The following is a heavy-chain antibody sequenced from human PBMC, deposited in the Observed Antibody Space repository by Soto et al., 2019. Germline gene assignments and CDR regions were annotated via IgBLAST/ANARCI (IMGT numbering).Heavy chain of an antibody. CDR3: ARASDFWSVLGAFDI. D-gene: IGHD3-3*01. Sequence: QVQLVESGGGVVQPGRSLRLSCAASGFTFSSYGMHWVRQAPGKGLEWVAVIWYDGSNKYYADSVKGRFTISRDNSKNTLYLQMNSLRAEDTAVYYCARASDFWSVLGAFDIWGQGTMVTVSS. CDR2: IWYDGSNK. J-gene: IGHJ3*02. V-gene: IGHV3-33*01. CDR1: GFTFSSYG.